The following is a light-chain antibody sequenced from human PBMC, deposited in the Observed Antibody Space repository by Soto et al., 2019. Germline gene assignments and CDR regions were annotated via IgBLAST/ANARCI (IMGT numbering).Light chain of an antibody. V-gene: IGLV2-14*03. CDR1: SSDVGNYNY. CDR2: DVS. J-gene: IGLJ1*01. Sequence: QSVLTQPDSVSGSPGQSITISCTGTSSDVGNYNYVSWYQHHPGKAPKLMVYDVSHRPSGVSNRFSGSKSGNTASLTISGLQAEDEADYYCRSYTRSRSYVFGTGTKVTVL. CDR3: RSYTRSRSYV.